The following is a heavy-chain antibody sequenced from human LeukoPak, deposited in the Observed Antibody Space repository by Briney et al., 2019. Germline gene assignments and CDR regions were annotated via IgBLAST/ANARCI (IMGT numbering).Heavy chain of an antibody. CDR2: MNPNSGNT. Sequence: ASVKVSCKASGYTFTSYDINWVRQATGQGLEWLGWMNPNSGNTGYAQKFQGRVTMTRNTSISTAYMELSSLRSEDTAVYYCASNLGIQLWLDAFDIWGQGTMVTVSS. D-gene: IGHD5-18*01. CDR3: ASNLGIQLWLDAFDI. J-gene: IGHJ3*02. CDR1: GYTFTSYD. V-gene: IGHV1-8*01.